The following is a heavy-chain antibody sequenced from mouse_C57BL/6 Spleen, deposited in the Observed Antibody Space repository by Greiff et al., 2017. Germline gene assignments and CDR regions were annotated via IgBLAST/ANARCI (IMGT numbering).Heavy chain of an antibody. V-gene: IGHV5-17*01. Sequence: EVKLMESGGGLVKPGGSLKLSCAASGFTFSDYGMHWVRQAPEKGLEWVAYISSGCSTIYYADTVKGRFTISRDNAKNTLFLQMTSLRSEDTAMYYCHYGLDYWGQGTTLTVSS. J-gene: IGHJ2*01. CDR2: ISSGCSTI. CDR3: HYGLDY. D-gene: IGHD1-2*01. CDR1: GFTFSDYG.